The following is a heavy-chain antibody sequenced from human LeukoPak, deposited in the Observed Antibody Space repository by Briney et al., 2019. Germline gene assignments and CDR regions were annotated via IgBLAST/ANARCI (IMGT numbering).Heavy chain of an antibody. CDR3: ARGGFTMVRGVIRWFDP. J-gene: IGHJ5*02. V-gene: IGHV4-59*01. Sequence: KPSETLSLTCTVSGGSISSYYWSWIRQPPGKGLEWIGYIYYSGSTNYNPSLKSRVTISVDTSKNQFSLKLSSVTAADTAVYYCARGGFTMVRGVIRWFDPWGQGTLVTVSS. CDR1: GGSISSYY. D-gene: IGHD3-10*01. CDR2: IYYSGST.